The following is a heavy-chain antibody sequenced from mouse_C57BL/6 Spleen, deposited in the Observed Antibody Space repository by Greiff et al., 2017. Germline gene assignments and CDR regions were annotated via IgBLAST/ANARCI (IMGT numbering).Heavy chain of an antibody. J-gene: IGHJ3*01. CDR3: ARRGSAGFDY. Sequence: EVMLVESGGDLVKPGGSLKLSCAASGFTFSSYGMSWVRQTPDKRLEWVATISSGGSYTYYPASVKGRFTISRDTTTTTLYLQMSSLKSEDTAMYYCARRGSAGFDYWGQGTLVTVSA. CDR1: GFTFSSYG. V-gene: IGHV5-6*01. CDR2: ISSGGSYT.